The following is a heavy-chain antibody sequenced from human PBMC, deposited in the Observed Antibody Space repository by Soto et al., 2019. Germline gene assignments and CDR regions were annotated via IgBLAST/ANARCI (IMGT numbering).Heavy chain of an antibody. J-gene: IGHJ5*02. V-gene: IGHV5-51*03. CDR3: ALTGGDYGERGNWFDP. D-gene: IGHD4-17*01. CDR1: GYSFTSYW. Sequence: EVQLVQSGAEVKKPGESLKISCKGSGYSFTSYWIGWLRQMPGKGLEWMGIIYPGDSDTRYSPSFQGQVTISADKSISTAYLQWSSLKAPDTAMYYCALTGGDYGERGNWFDPWGQGTLVTVSS. CDR2: IYPGDSDT.